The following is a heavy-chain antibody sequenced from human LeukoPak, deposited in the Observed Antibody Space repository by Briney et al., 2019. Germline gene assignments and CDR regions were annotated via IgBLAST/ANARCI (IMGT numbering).Heavy chain of an antibody. J-gene: IGHJ4*02. D-gene: IGHD3-22*01. CDR1: GFTFSSYG. CDR2: ISYDGSNK. V-gene: IGHV3-30*03. Sequence: PGGSLRLSCAASGFTFSSYGMHWVRQAPGKGLEWVAVISYDGSNKYYADSVKGRFTISRDNSKNTLYLQMNSLRAEDTAVYYCARAGATYYDSSGYIDYWGQGTLVTVSS. CDR3: ARAGATYYDSSGYIDY.